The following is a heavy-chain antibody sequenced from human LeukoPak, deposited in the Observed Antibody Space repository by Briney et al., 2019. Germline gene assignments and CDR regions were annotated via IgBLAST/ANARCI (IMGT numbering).Heavy chain of an antibody. CDR1: GFNFNNYA. D-gene: IGHD6-19*01. V-gene: IGHV3-23*01. CDR3: TRDDAVGGGYLDY. J-gene: IGHJ4*02. CDR2: IRDSGDNT. Sequence: SGGSLRLSCVASGFNFNNYAMTWVRRAPGKGLEWVSAIRDSGDNTYYEDSVKGRFTISRDKSKNTLFLQMNSLRAEDTAIYYCTRDDAVGGGYLDYWGQGVLVTVSS.